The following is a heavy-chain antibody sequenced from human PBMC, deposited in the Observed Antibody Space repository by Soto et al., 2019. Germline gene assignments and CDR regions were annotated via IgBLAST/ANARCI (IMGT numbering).Heavy chain of an antibody. D-gene: IGHD4-17*01. CDR3: AREGYGDGRLDY. V-gene: IGHV3-33*01. J-gene: IGHJ4*02. CDR1: GFIFSSYG. Sequence: SGGSLRLSCAASGFIFSSYGMHWVRPAPGKGPEWVAVIWYDGSNIYYVDSVKGRFTISRDNSKNTLYLQMNSLRAEDTAVYYCAREGYGDGRLDYWGQGTLVTVSS. CDR2: IWYDGSNI.